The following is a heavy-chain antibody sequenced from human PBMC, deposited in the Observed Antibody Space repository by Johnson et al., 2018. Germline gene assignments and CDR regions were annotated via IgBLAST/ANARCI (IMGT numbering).Heavy chain of an antibody. Sequence: VQLVESGGGLVKPGGSLRLSCAASGFTFSSYSMNWVRQVPGKGLEWVSSISSSSIHRYYADSVKDRFTISRDNAKNSLYLQVNSLRVEDTSVYSWWRGGLGPQDYYCYRDVWGKGTTVTVSS. V-gene: IGHV3-21*01. D-gene: IGHD3-10*01. CDR1: GFTFSSYS. CDR2: ISSSSIHR. CDR3: WRGGLGPQDYYCYRDV. J-gene: IGHJ6*03.